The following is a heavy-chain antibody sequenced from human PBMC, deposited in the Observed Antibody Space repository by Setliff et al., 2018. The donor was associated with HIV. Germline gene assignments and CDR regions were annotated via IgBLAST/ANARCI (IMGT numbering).Heavy chain of an antibody. CDR3: ARDGSEHYPLEGWLDP. CDR2: IDARGSA. J-gene: IGHJ5*02. D-gene: IGHD3-3*02. V-gene: IGHV4-61*02. CDR1: GGSVSSSLYY. Sequence: SETLSLTCTVSGGSVSSSLYYWSWMRQAAGKGLEWIGRIDARGSANYNPSLNSRVTISVDTSKNHFSLTLSSVTAADTAVYYCARDGSEHYPLEGWLDPWGQGTLVTVSS.